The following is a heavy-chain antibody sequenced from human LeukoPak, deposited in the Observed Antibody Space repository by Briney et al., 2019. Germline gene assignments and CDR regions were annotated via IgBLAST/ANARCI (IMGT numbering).Heavy chain of an antibody. D-gene: IGHD7-27*01. CDR2: IYHSGST. CDR3: ARFKVTNGAYFDY. J-gene: IGHJ4*02. V-gene: IGHV4-59*01. Sequence: SETLSLTCTVSGGSISSYYWSWIRQPPGKGLEWIGYIYHSGSTNYNPSLKSRVTISVDTSKNQFSLKLSSVTAADTAVFYCARFKVTNGAYFDYWGQGTLVTVSS. CDR1: GGSISSYY.